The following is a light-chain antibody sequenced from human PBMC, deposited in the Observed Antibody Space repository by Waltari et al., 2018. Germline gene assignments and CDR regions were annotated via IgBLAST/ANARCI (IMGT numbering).Light chain of an antibody. CDR1: ISTIGSDS. V-gene: IGLV1-44*01. CDR3: AAWDDTLSGVV. J-gene: IGLJ2*01. Sequence: QSVVTQPPSAPGTPGHTVTIPSFGSISTIGSDSFTSYHHLPGTAPRPLIYRSNERPSRVPDRFSGSKSGTSASLAISGLQSEDEADYYCAAWDDTLSGVVFGGGTKLTVL. CDR2: RSN.